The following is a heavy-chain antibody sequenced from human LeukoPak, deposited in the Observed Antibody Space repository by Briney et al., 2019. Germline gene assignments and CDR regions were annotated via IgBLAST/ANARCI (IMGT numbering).Heavy chain of an antibody. CDR3: AKGSSGWYKGGYYFDY. Sequence: GGSLRLSCAASGFTFSSYAMSWVRQAPGKGLEWVSAISGSGGSTYYADSVKGRFTISRDNSKNTLYLQMNSLRAEDTAVYYCAKGSSGWYKGGYYFDYWGQGTLVTVSS. CDR1: GFTFSSYA. D-gene: IGHD6-19*01. V-gene: IGHV3-23*01. CDR2: ISGSGGST. J-gene: IGHJ4*02.